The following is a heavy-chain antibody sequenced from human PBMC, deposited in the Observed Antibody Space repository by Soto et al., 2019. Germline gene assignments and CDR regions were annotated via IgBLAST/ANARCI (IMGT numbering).Heavy chain of an antibody. CDR2: VSTNGAST. CDR1: GFTFSSYA. J-gene: IGHJ3*02. D-gene: IGHD2-15*01. V-gene: IGHV3-64*01. Sequence: EVQLVESGGGLVQPGGSLRLSCAASGFTFSSYAIHWVRQAPGKGLEYVSAVSTNGASTYYANSVKGRFTISRDNSNNTLYLQMGSLRAEDMAVYYCARRGFGYCSGGTCGYAFDIWGQGTMVTVSS. CDR3: ARRGFGYCSGGTCGYAFDI.